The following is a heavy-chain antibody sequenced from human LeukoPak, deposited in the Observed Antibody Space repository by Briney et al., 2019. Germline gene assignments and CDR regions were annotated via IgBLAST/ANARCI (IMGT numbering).Heavy chain of an antibody. D-gene: IGHD3-22*01. CDR2: ITGSGGST. V-gene: IGHV3-23*01. CDR3: AKGGSSAYSAVNY. CDR1: GFTFSNAW. J-gene: IGHJ4*02. Sequence: GGSLRLSCAASGFTFSNAWMSWVRQAPGKGLEWVSAITGSGGSTYYADSVKGRFTISRDNSKSTLYLQMNSLRAEDTAVYYCAKGGSSAYSAVNYWGQGTLVIVSS.